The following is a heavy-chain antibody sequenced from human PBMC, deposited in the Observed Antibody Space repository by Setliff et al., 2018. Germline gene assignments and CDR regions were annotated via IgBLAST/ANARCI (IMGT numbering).Heavy chain of an antibody. J-gene: IGHJ5*02. CDR2: MNPNSGST. V-gene: IGHV1-8*03. Sequence: GASVKVSCKASGYTFTSYDINWVRQATGQGLEWMGWMNPNSGSTGYAQKFQGRVTITRNTSISTAYMELSSLRSEDTAVYYCARGRRGNYDFWSGYSNWFDPWGQGTLVTVSS. D-gene: IGHD3-3*01. CDR1: GYTFTSYD. CDR3: ARGRRGNYDFWSGYSNWFDP.